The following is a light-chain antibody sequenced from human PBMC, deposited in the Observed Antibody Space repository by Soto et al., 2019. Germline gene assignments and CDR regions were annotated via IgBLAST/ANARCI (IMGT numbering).Light chain of an antibody. V-gene: IGLV2-11*01. CDR1: SSDVGAYNY. Sequence: QSVLTQPRSVSGSPGQSVTISCTGTSSDVGAYNYVSWYQQHPGKAPKLMTYDVSKLPSGVPDRFSGSKSGNTASLTISGLQAEDEADYYCCSYADNYSYVFGTGTKV. J-gene: IGLJ1*01. CDR2: DVS. CDR3: CSYADNYSYV.